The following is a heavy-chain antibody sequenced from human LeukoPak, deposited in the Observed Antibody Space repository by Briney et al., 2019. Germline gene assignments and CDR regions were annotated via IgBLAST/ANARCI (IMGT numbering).Heavy chain of an antibody. D-gene: IGHD1-26*01. CDR1: GYTLNELS. J-gene: IGHJ5*02. CDR3: ATGGGSYSYNWFDP. V-gene: IGHV1-24*01. Sequence: ASVKVSCKVSGYTLNELSMHWVRQAPGKGLEWMGGFDPEDGETIYAQKFQGRVTMTEDTSTDTAYMELSSLRSEDTAVYYCATGGGSYSYNWFDPWGQGTLVTVSS. CDR2: FDPEDGET.